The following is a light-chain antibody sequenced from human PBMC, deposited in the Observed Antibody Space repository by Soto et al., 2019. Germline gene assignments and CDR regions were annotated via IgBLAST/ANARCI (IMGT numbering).Light chain of an antibody. J-gene: IGLJ2*01. CDR2: GVS. V-gene: IGLV2-14*01. CDR1: SSDVGDYNY. Sequence: QSALTQPASVSGSPGQSITISCTGTSSDVGDYNYVSWYQQHPGKAPKLIIYGVSNRPSGISNRFSGSKSGNTASLTISGLQDEDDADYYCSSYTSTNTLVFGGGTKLTVL. CDR3: SSYTSTNTLV.